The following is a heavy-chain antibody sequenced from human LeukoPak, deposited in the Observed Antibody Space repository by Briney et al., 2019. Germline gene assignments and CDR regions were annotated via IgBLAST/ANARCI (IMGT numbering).Heavy chain of an antibody. Sequence: PSETLSLTCTVSGGSINFYYWSWIRQPPGKALEWIGYIYHTGNTNYNPSLKSRLTMSIDTSKNQFSLNLNSVTAADTAVYYCARGNYGSGSYYVVDFDYWGQGTLVTVSS. V-gene: IGHV4-59*01. CDR3: ARGNYGSGSYYVVDFDY. D-gene: IGHD3-10*01. J-gene: IGHJ4*02. CDR1: GGSINFYY. CDR2: IYHTGNT.